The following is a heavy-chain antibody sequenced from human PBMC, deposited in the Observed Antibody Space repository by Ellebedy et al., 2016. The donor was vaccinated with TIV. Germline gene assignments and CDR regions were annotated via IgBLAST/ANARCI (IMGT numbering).Heavy chain of an antibody. J-gene: IGHJ3*02. CDR2: FDPEDGET. CDR3: ATVMTTVTKYAFHI. Sequence: AASVKVSCKVSGYTLTELSMHWVRHAPGKGLEWMGGFDPEDGETIYAQKFQGRVTMTEDTSTDTAYMEISSLISEDTAVYYCATVMTTVTKYAFHIWGQGTMVTVSS. V-gene: IGHV1-24*01. D-gene: IGHD4-17*01. CDR1: GYTLTELS.